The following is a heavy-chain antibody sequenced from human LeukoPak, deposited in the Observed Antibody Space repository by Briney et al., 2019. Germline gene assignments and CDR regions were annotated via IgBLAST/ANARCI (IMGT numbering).Heavy chain of an antibody. CDR1: GGSISPYS. J-gene: IGHJ6*03. CDR2: IFDSGST. Sequence: NPSETLSLTCTVSGGSISPYSWNWLRQPPGKGLEWIGYIFDSGSTNYYPSLKSRVTISVDTSKNQFSLRLSSVTAADTAVYYSATAQLRQAYERSYTNYYHYYYMDVWGKGTTVTVSS. V-gene: IGHV4-59*01. CDR3: ATAQLRQAYERSYTNYYHYYYMDV. D-gene: IGHD3-10*01.